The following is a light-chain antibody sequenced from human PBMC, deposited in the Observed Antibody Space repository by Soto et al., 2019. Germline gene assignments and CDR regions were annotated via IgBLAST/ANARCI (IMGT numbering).Light chain of an antibody. CDR3: HQYGSSPTT. J-gene: IGKJ1*01. CDR1: RIVSSSY. CDR2: GTS. Sequence: EILLTQSPGTLSLSPGERATLSCRASRIVSSSYLALYQQKPGQAPRFLIYGTSSRATGIPDRFSGSGSGTDFSLTISRLEPEDFAVYYCHQYGSSPTTLGQGTKVDIK. V-gene: IGKV3-20*01.